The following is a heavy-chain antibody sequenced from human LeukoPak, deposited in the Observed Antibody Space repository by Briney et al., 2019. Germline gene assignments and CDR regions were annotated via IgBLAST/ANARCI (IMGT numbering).Heavy chain of an antibody. V-gene: IGHV3-9*01. CDR3: AKSALYGSGSYFRFDP. D-gene: IGHD3-10*01. J-gene: IGHJ5*02. Sequence: GGSLRLSCAASGFTFDDYAMHWVRQAPGKGLEWVSGISWNSGSIDYADSVKGRFTISRDNAKNSLYLQMNSLRTEDTALYYCAKSALYGSGSYFRFDPWGQGTLVTVSS. CDR1: GFTFDDYA. CDR2: ISWNSGSI.